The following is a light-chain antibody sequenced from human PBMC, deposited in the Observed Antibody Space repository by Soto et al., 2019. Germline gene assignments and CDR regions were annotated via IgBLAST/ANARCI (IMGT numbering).Light chain of an antibody. J-gene: IGKJ4*01. Sequence: EILITQSPATLSVSPGERGTLSCRANQSVSSNLAWYQQKPGQAPRLLISGASTRATGIPARLSGSGSGTEFTLTISSLQSEDFAVYFCQQYGDSLTFGGGTKVDIK. CDR3: QQYGDSLT. V-gene: IGKV3-15*01. CDR1: QSVSSN. CDR2: GAS.